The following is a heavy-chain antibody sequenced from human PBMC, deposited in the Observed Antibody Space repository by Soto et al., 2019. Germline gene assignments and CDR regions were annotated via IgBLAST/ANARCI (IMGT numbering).Heavy chain of an antibody. Sequence: LRLSCAASGFTFSSYAMSWVRQAPGKGLEWVSAISGSGGSTYYADSVKGRFTISRDNSKNTLYLQMNSLRAEGTAVYYCAKDQDYYDSSGYYQGGPFDYWGQGTLVTVSS. D-gene: IGHD3-22*01. CDR3: AKDQDYYDSSGYYQGGPFDY. CDR2: ISGSGGST. CDR1: GFTFSSYA. V-gene: IGHV3-23*01. J-gene: IGHJ4*02.